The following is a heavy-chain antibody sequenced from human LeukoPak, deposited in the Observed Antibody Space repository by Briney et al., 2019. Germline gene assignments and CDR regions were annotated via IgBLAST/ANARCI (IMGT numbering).Heavy chain of an antibody. V-gene: IGHV1-18*01. CDR2: ISAYNGNT. J-gene: IGHJ4*02. D-gene: IGHD6-6*01. Sequence: ASVKASCTASGYTFTSYGISWVRQAPGQGLEWMGWISAYNGNTNYAQKLQGRVTMTTDTSTSTAYMELRSLRSDDTAVYYCARDLSRWSSSSAAGYWGQGTLVTVSS. CDR1: GYTFTSYG. CDR3: ARDLSRWSSSSAAGY.